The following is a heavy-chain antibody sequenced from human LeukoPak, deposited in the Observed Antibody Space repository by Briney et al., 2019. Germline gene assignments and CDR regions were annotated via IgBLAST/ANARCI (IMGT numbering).Heavy chain of an antibody. J-gene: IGHJ3*02. CDR3: ARMLVSASTFDI. D-gene: IGHD6-13*01. CDR2: INHSGST. V-gene: IGHV4-34*01. Sequence: KPSETLSLTCAVYGGSFSDYYWTWIRQPPGKGLKWIGEINHSGSTNYNPSLKSRVTISLDTSKNQFSLKLSSATAADTAVYYCARMLVSASTFDIWGRGTMVTVSS. CDR1: GGSFSDYY.